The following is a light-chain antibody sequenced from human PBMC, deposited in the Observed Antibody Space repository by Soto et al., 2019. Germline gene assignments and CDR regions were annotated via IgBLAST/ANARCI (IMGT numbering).Light chain of an antibody. V-gene: IGLV1-40*01. CDR2: GNT. J-gene: IGLJ1*01. CDR1: TSNIGAGYD. CDR3: QSYDNTLSVPIYV. Sequence: QSVLTQPPSVSGALGQRVTISCTGITSNIGAGYDVHWYQLLPGRAPKLLIYGNTNRPSGVPDRFSGSKSATSASLAITGLQAEDEAIYYCQSYDNTLSVPIYVFGTGTKVTVL.